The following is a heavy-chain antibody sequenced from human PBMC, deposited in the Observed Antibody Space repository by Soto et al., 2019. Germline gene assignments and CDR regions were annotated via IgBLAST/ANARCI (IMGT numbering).Heavy chain of an antibody. J-gene: IGHJ1*01. CDR1: GGSISSGGYY. CDR2: IYYSGST. Sequence: PSETLSLTCTVSGGSISSGGYYWSWIRQHPGRGLEWIGYIYYSGSTYYNPSLKSRVTISVDTSKNQFSLKLSSVTAADTAVYYCARSQYSNYVFEYFQHWGQGTLVTVSS. D-gene: IGHD4-4*01. V-gene: IGHV4-31*03. CDR3: ARSQYSNYVFEYFQH.